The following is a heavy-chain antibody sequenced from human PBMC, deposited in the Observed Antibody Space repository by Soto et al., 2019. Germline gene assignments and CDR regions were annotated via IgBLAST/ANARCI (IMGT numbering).Heavy chain of an antibody. CDR2: IYPGDSDT. CDR1: GYSFTSYW. D-gene: IGHD1-26*01. Sequence: GESLKISCKGSGYSFTSYWIGWVRQMPGKGLEWMGIIYPGDSDTRYSPSFQGQVTISADKSISTAYLQWSSLKASDTALYYCAVEKVGPTSIHVFNILGQGTMVTVSS. V-gene: IGHV5-51*01. J-gene: IGHJ3*02. CDR3: AVEKVGPTSIHVFNI.